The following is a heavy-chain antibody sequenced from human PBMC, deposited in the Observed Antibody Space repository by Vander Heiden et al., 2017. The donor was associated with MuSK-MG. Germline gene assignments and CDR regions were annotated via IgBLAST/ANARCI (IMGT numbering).Heavy chain of an antibody. V-gene: IGHV4-4*02. CDR3: ARDNFPRDDSSSWYGAFDI. D-gene: IGHD6-13*01. CDR1: GGSTRSSNW. Sequence: QVQLQESGQGPAKPSGILSLTCAVPGGSTRSSNWSSWVRQPPGKGLEWIGEIYHSGSTNYNPSLKSRVTISVGKCKNQFSLKLSSVTAADTAVYYCARDNFPRDDSSSWYGAFDIWGQGTMVTVSS. CDR2: IYHSGST. J-gene: IGHJ3*02.